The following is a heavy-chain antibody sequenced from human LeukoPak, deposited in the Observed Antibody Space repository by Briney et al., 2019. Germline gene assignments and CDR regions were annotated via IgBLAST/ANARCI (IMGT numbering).Heavy chain of an antibody. CDR3: ARESY. Sequence: GGSLRLSCVASGFTFSSTTMGWVRQAPGRGLEWVSSITAIDGRTYYADSVRGRFTISRDNSKNTVYLQLNSLRAGDTAVYYCARESYWGQGTLVTVSS. CDR1: GFTFSSTT. V-gene: IGHV3-23*01. J-gene: IGHJ4*02. CDR2: ITAIDGRT.